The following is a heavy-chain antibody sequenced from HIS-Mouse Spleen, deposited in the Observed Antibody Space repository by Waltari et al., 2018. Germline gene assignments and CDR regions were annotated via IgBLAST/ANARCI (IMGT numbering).Heavy chain of an antibody. CDR1: GFPVVSND. D-gene: IGHD3-10*01. CDR3: ARAGAYGSGSLDY. V-gene: IGHV3-53*01. CDR2: IYSGGST. Sequence: EVQLVESGGGLIQPGGSLRISCAASGFPVVSNDMSCGRKAPGKGMGWVSVIYSGGSTYYADSVKGRFTISRDNSKNTLYLQMNSLRAEDTAVYYCARAGAYGSGSLDYWGQGTLVTVSS. J-gene: IGHJ4*02.